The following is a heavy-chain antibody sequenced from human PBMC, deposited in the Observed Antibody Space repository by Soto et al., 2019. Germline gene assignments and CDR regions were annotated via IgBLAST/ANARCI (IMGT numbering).Heavy chain of an antibody. CDR2: ISSSGSTI. CDR3: ARDYYDSSGYLAPLDY. J-gene: IGHJ4*02. V-gene: IGHV3-48*01. Sequence: PGGSLRLSCAASGFTFSTYSMNWIRQAPGKGLEWVSVISSSGSTIYYADSVKGRFTISRDNSRNSLYLQMNSLRAEDTAVYYCARDYYDSSGYLAPLDYWGQGTLVTVSS. D-gene: IGHD3-22*01. CDR1: GFTFSTYS.